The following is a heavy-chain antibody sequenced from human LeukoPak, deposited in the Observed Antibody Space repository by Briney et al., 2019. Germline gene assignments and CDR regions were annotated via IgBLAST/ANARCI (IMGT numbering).Heavy chain of an antibody. CDR2: IYYSGSA. CDR1: GGSISSSSYY. V-gene: IGHV4-39*01. D-gene: IGHD3-22*01. CDR3: AKIYYYDSSGYYAYYFDY. Sequence: SETLSLTCTVSGGSISSSSYYWGWIRQPPGKGLEWIGSIYYSGSAYYNPSLKSRVTISVDTSKNQFSLKLSSVTAADTAVYYCAKIYYYDSSGYYAYYFDYWGQGTLVTVSS. J-gene: IGHJ4*02.